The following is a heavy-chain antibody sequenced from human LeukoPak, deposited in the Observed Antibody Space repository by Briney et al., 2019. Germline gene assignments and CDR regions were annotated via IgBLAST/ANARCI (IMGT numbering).Heavy chain of an antibody. Sequence: SETLSLTCTVSGGSISSYYWSWIRQPAGKGLEWIGRIYTSGSTNYNPSLKSRVTMSVDTSRNQFSLKLSSVTAADTAVYYCAREPSITMVRGVITSFDYWGQGTLVTVSS. CDR3: AREPSITMVRGVITSFDY. V-gene: IGHV4-4*07. J-gene: IGHJ4*02. D-gene: IGHD3-10*01. CDR2: IYTSGST. CDR1: GGSISSYY.